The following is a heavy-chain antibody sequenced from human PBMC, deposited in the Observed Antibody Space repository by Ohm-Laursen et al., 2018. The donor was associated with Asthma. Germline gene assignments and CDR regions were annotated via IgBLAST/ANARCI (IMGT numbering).Heavy chain of an antibody. V-gene: IGHV3-74*01. CDR1: GFTFSSYW. D-gene: IGHD6-6*01. Sequence: SLRLSCSASGFTFSSYWMHWVRQAPGKGLVWVSRINSDGSSTNYADSVKGRFTISRDNAKNSLYLQMNSLRAEDTAVYYCARGYSSSSLFVLYYYNMDVWGQGTTVTVSS. CDR3: ARGYSSSSLFVLYYYNMDV. J-gene: IGHJ6*02. CDR2: INSDGSST.